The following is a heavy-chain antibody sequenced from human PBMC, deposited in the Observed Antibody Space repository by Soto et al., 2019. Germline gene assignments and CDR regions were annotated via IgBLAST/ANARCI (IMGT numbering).Heavy chain of an antibody. CDR3: AKDLWFGELLSSAFDI. D-gene: IGHD3-10*01. CDR1: GFTFSSYG. CDR2: ISYDGSNK. Sequence: QVQLVESGGGVVQPGRSLRLSCAASGFTFSSYGMHWVRQAPGKGLEWVAVISYDGSNKYYADSVKGRFTISRDNSKNTLYLQMNSLRAEDTAVYYCAKDLWFGELLSSAFDIWGQGTMGTVSS. V-gene: IGHV3-30*18. J-gene: IGHJ3*02.